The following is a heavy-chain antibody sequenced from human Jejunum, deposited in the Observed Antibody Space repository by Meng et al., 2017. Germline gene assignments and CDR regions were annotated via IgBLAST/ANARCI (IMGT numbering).Heavy chain of an antibody. CDR2: IFYPGST. CDR1: GGSISSGSFY. D-gene: IGHD5-18*01. V-gene: IGHV4-61*02. Sequence: SETLSLTCTVSGGSISSGSFYWSWLRQPAGKGLEWIGRIFYPGSTTYNPSLKSRVTISVVTSKNQFSRKLSSVTAADTAVYYCARADGYIYGYSAFDIWGQGTLVTVSS. J-gene: IGHJ3*02. CDR3: ARADGYIYGYSAFDI.